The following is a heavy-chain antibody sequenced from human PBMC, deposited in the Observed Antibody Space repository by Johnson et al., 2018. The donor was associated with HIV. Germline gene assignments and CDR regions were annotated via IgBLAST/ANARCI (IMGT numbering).Heavy chain of an antibody. J-gene: IGHJ3*02. CDR1: GFTFNNYP. CDR2: ISYDGSNK. D-gene: IGHD5-18*01. Sequence: QVQLVESGGGVVQPGRSLRLSCAASGFTFNNYPMHWVRQAPGKGLEWVAVISYDGSNKYYADSVKGRFTISRDNSKNTLHLQMNSLSAEDTAVYYCASIYSYGLRAAFDIWGQGTMVTVSS. V-gene: IGHV3-30-3*01. CDR3: ASIYSYGLRAAFDI.